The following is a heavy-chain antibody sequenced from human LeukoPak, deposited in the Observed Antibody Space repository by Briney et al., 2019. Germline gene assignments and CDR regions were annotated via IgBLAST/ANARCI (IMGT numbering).Heavy chain of an antibody. V-gene: IGHV4-31*03. CDR2: IYYSGST. CDR1: GGSISSGGYY. Sequence: PSETLSLTCTVSGGSISSGGYYWGWIRQHPGKGLEWIGYIYYSGSTYYNPSLKSRVTISVDASKNQFSLKLSSVTAADTAVYYCARDPPRTRDYYYYYMDVWGEGTTVTVSS. CDR3: ARDPPRTRDYYYYYMDV. J-gene: IGHJ6*03. D-gene: IGHD2-2*01.